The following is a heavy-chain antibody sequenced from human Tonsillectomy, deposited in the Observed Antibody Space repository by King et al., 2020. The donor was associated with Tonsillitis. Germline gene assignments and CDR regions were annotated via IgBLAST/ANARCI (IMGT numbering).Heavy chain of an antibody. CDR1: GFTFSSYG. Sequence: VQLVESGGGVVQPGRSLRLSCAASGFTFSSYGMHWVRQAPGKGLEWVAVISYDGSNKYYADSVKGRFTISRDNSKNTLYLQMNSLRADDTAVYYCAKDQGSSGYWGQGTLVTVSS. V-gene: IGHV3-30*18. CDR3: AKDQGSSGY. D-gene: IGHD5/OR15-5a*01. J-gene: IGHJ4*02. CDR2: ISYDGSNK.